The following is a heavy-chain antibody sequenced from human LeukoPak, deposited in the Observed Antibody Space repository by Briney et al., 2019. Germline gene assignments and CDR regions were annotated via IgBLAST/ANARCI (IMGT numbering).Heavy chain of an antibody. Sequence: GESLKISCEGSGYRFTTYWIGWVRQMPGKGLEWMGVIYPGDSDTTYSPSFQGQVTISADKSNNTAYLQWSSLKASDTATYYCARRANYNYGLDVWGQGTTVTVSS. CDR3: ARRANYNYGLDV. J-gene: IGHJ6*02. V-gene: IGHV5-51*01. CDR1: GYRFTTYW. CDR2: IYPGDSDT.